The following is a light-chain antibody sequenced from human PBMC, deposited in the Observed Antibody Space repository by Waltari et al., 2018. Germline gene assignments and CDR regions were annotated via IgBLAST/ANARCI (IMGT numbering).Light chain of an antibody. CDR1: QSVGRY. V-gene: IGKV1-39*01. Sequence: DIQMTQSPSSLSASVGDRVTITCRASQSVGRYLNWYQQKSGKAPKLLIYAASSLQSGGPSRFRGSGAGTDYALTISSLQPEDAATYYCQQSFSTLQGEWTFGQGTKVEIK. CDR2: AAS. J-gene: IGKJ1*01. CDR3: QQSFSTLQGEWT.